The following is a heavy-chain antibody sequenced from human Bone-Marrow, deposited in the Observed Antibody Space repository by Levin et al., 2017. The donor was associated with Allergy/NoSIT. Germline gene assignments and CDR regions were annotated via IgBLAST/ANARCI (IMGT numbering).Heavy chain of an antibody. J-gene: IGHJ4*02. Sequence: SETLSLTCSISGGSINNAKYYWGWIRQPPGKGLEWIGTIYFSGSTYYNPSLKSRVTISGTLSLNLRSVTAADTAVYYCVRDLRQHVVLRTVTTRDFWGQGSLVTVSS. CDR1: GGSINNAKYY. CDR2: IYFSGST. D-gene: IGHD4-17*01. CDR3: VRDLRQHVVLRTVTTRDF. V-gene: IGHV4-39*02.